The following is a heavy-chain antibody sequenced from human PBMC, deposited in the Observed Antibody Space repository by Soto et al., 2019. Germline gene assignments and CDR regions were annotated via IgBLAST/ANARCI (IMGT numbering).Heavy chain of an antibody. J-gene: IGHJ2*01. CDR1: GASISSFN. V-gene: IGHV4-4*07. CDR3: ARDRGEYTSSWFWYFSH. CDR2: LNIAGTV. Sequence: SETLSLTCSFPGASISSFNWNWVRQPAGKGPEWVGRLNIAGTVNYNPSLKSRITMSMDTSKNQISLHLRSVTAADTAIYYCARDRGEYTSSWFWYFSHWGHGTLVTVSS. D-gene: IGHD6-13*01.